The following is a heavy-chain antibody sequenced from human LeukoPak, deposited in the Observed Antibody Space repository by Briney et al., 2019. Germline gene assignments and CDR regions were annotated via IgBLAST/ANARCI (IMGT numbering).Heavy chain of an antibody. V-gene: IGHV4-59*12. CDR1: GGSISSYY. Sequence: SETLSLTCTVSGGSISSYYWSWIRQPPGKGLEWIGYIYYSGSTNYNPSLKSRVTISVDTSKNQFSLKLSSVTAADTAVYYCAREGYGSEENWFDPWGQGTLVTVSS. CDR3: AREGYGSEENWFDP. D-gene: IGHD3-10*01. CDR2: IYYSGST. J-gene: IGHJ5*02.